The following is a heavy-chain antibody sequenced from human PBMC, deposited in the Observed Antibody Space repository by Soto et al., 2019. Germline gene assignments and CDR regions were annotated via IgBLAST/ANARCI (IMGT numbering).Heavy chain of an antibody. CDR1: GFTFSIYG. CDR3: ARDGIRSWVYSKSWSYFDY. D-gene: IGHD6-13*01. Sequence: QVQLVESGGGVVQPGRSLRLSCAASGFTFSIYGIHWVRQAPGKGLEWVAVIWYDGSNKYYADSVKGRFTVSRDNSKNXLXXQMNSLRAEDTAVYYCARDGIRSWVYSKSWSYFDYWGQGSLVTVSS. CDR2: IWYDGSNK. V-gene: IGHV3-33*01. J-gene: IGHJ4*02.